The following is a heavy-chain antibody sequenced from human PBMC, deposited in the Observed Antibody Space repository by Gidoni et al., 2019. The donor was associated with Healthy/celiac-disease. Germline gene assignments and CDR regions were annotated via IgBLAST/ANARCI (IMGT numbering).Heavy chain of an antibody. Sequence: QVRRVQSGAEVKKPVYSVKVSCKASGGTFSSYAISWVRQAPGQGLEWMGGIIPIFGTANYAQKFQGRVTITADESTSTAYMELSSLRSEDTAVYYCAREGVWNGDFSYYFDYWGQGTLVTVSS. CDR1: GGTFSSYA. J-gene: IGHJ4*02. D-gene: IGHD4-17*01. CDR3: AREGVWNGDFSYYFDY. CDR2: IIPIFGTA. V-gene: IGHV1-69*01.